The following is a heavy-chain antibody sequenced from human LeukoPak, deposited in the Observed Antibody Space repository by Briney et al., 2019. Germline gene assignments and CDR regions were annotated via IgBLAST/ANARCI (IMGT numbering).Heavy chain of an antibody. Sequence: ASVKVSCKASGYTFTSYDINWVRQATGQGLEWMGWMNPNSGNTGYAQKFQGRVTITRNTSISTAYMELSSLRSEDTAVYYCARGEGGTTSNWFDPWGQRTLVTVSS. D-gene: IGHD1-7*01. V-gene: IGHV1-8*03. CDR3: ARGEGGTTSNWFDP. J-gene: IGHJ5*02. CDR2: MNPNSGNT. CDR1: GYTFTSYD.